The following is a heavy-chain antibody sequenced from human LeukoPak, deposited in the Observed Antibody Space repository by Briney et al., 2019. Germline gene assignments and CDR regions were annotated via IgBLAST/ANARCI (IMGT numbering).Heavy chain of an antibody. CDR2: IKQGGSAK. V-gene: IGHV3-7*01. CDR3: ARDAYSSGWSYFDY. D-gene: IGHD6-19*01. J-gene: IGHJ4*02. Sequence: AGGSLRLSCAATGFTFSTYWMSWVRQAPGKGLEWVANIKQGGSAKYYVDSAKGRFTISRDNAKNSLYLQMNSLRAEDTGVYYCARDAYSSGWSYFDYWGQGTLVTVSS. CDR1: GFTFSTYW.